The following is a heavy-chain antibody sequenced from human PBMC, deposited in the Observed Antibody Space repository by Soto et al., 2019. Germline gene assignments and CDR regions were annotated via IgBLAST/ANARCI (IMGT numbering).Heavy chain of an antibody. D-gene: IGHD3-10*01. Sequence: EVQLVESGGGLVQPGGSLRLSCAASGFTFSNYWMHWVRQAPGKGLVWVSRINSGGRGTNYADSVKGRFTISRDNVKNTVCRKINSRGVKGPAVQDCGRDDYGSGSYHPGGQGP. CDR2: INSGGRGT. V-gene: IGHV3-74*01. CDR1: GFTFSNYW. J-gene: IGHJ5*02. CDR3: GRDDYGSGSYHP.